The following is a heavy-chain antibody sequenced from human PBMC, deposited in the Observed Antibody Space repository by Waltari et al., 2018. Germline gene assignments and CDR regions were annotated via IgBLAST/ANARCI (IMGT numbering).Heavy chain of an antibody. D-gene: IGHD3-10*01. J-gene: IGHJ4*02. CDR3: ARQLWFGELYFDY. V-gene: IGHV3-7*01. Sequence: GLEWVANIKQDGSEKYYVDSVKGRFTISRDNAKNSLYLQMNSLRAEDTAVYYCARQLWFGELYFDYWGQGTLVTVSS. CDR2: IKQDGSEK.